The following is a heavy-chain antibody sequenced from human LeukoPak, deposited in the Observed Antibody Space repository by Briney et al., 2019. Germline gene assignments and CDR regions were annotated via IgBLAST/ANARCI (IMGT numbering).Heavy chain of an antibody. Sequence: ASVKVSCKASGYTFTSYGISWVRQAPGQGLEWMGWISAYNGNTNYAQKLQGRVTMTTDTSTSTAYMGLRSLRSDDTAVYYCAIGPAGYSSSWYAFDIWGQGTMVTVSS. CDR3: AIGPAGYSSSWYAFDI. J-gene: IGHJ3*02. V-gene: IGHV1-18*01. CDR2: ISAYNGNT. D-gene: IGHD6-13*01. CDR1: GYTFTSYG.